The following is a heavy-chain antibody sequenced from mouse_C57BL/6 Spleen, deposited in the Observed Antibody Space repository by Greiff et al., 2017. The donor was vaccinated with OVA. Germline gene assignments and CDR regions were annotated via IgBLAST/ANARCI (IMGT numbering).Heavy chain of an antibody. D-gene: IGHD1-1*01. J-gene: IGHJ1*03. CDR1: GYTFTSYW. CDR2: IDPSDSYT. V-gene: IGHV1-50*01. CDR3: ARHTTVVYWYFDV. Sequence: QVQLKQPGAELVKPGASVKLSCKASGYTFTSYWMQWVKQRPGQGLEWIGEIDPSDSYTNYNQQFKGKATLTVDTSSSTAYMQLSSLTSEDSAVYYCARHTTVVYWYFDVWGTGTTVTVSS.